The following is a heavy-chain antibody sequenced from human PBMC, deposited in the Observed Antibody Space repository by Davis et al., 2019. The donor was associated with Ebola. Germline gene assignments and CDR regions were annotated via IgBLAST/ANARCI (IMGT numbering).Heavy chain of an antibody. D-gene: IGHD5-18*01. J-gene: IGHJ4*02. CDR3: ASQASIQLWARY. Sequence: GSLRLSCTVSGGSVSSTSYYWGWIRQPPGKGLEWIGIIYYTGTTYYNPPLKSRATISVDTSKNQFSLKLSSVTAADTAVYYCASQASIQLWARYWGQGTLVTVSS. CDR2: IYYTGTT. CDR1: GGSVSSTSYY. V-gene: IGHV4-39*01.